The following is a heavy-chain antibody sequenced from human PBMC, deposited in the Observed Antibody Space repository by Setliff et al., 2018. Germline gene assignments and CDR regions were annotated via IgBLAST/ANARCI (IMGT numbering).Heavy chain of an antibody. V-gene: IGHV4-59*08. CDR1: GGSIRGYY. J-gene: IGHJ4*02. Sequence: SETLSLTCTVSGGSIRGYYWSWIRQPPGKGLEWIGYMYYSGDTNYNPSLKSRVTISVDTSKNQFSLELRSVTAADTAVYYCARLPPLHTPMALTFDYWGQGILVTVSS. CDR2: MYYSGDT. CDR3: ARLPPLHTPMALTFDY. D-gene: IGHD5-18*01.